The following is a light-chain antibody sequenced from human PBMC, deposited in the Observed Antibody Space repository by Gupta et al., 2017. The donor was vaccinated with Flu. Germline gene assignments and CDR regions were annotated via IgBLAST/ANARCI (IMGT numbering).Light chain of an antibody. Sequence: PCSVSASVGDRVTITCRASQGVDKYLAWYQQKAGEAPNLLIYTTSTVQTGVPSRFSGSVSGPDFTLTITSRQPEDSATYYCQHANSWPFTFGQGTRVEIK. V-gene: IGKV1-12*01. CDR2: TTS. CDR1: QGVDKY. J-gene: IGKJ5*01. CDR3: QHANSWPFT.